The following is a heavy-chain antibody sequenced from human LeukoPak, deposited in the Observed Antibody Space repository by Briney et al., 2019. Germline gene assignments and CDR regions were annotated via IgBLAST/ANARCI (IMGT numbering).Heavy chain of an antibody. J-gene: IGHJ4*02. CDR1: GFTFSSYA. D-gene: IGHD3-10*01. Sequence: GGSLRLSCAASGFTFSSYAMHWVRQAPGKGLEWVAVISYDGSNKYYADSVKGRFTISRDNSKNTLYLQVNSLRAEDTAVYYCARGGVYYYGSGSYQTFDYWGQGTLVTVSS. CDR2: ISYDGSNK. V-gene: IGHV3-30*04. CDR3: ARGGVYYYGSGSYQTFDY.